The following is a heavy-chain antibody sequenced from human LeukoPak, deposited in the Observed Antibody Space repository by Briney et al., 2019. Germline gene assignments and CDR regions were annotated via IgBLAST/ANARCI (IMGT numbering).Heavy chain of an antibody. CDR3: AKDRRNIWFGESNNWFDP. D-gene: IGHD3-10*01. Sequence: GGALRLSCAASGFTFSRFTMNWVRQAPGKGLEWVSSISSNAYYIYYADSQRGRVTISRDNAKNSLYLQVNSLRADDTAVYYCAKDRRNIWFGESNNWFDPWGQGTLVTVSS. J-gene: IGHJ5*02. CDR1: GFTFSRFT. CDR2: ISSNAYYI. V-gene: IGHV3-21*04.